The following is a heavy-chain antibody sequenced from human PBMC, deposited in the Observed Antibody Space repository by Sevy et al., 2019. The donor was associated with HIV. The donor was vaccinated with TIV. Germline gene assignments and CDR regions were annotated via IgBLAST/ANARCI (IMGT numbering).Heavy chain of an antibody. CDR3: ARRRYSSGWENFDY. Sequence: GGSLRLSCAASGFTFSSYAMHWVRQAPGKGLEWVAVISYDGSNKYYADYVKGRFTISRDNSKNTLYLQMNSLRAEDTAVYYCARRRYSSGWENFDYWGQGTLVTVSS. D-gene: IGHD6-19*01. J-gene: IGHJ4*02. CDR2: ISYDGSNK. V-gene: IGHV3-30-3*01. CDR1: GFTFSSYA.